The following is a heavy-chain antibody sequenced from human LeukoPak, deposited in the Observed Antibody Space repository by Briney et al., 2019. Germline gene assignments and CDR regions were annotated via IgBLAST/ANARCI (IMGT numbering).Heavy chain of an antibody. Sequence: GGSLRLSCAASGFTFSSYAMSWVRQAPGRGLEWVSAISGSGGSTYYADSVKGRFTISRDNSKNTLYLQMNSLRAEDTAVYYCAKDPLAMVTIFDYWGQGTLVTVSS. CDR2: ISGSGGST. J-gene: IGHJ4*02. V-gene: IGHV3-23*01. CDR1: GFTFSSYA. D-gene: IGHD4-17*01. CDR3: AKDPLAMVTIFDY.